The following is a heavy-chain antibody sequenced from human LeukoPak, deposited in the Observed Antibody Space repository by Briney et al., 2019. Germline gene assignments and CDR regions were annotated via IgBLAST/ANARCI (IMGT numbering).Heavy chain of an antibody. CDR3: AKGPRQQLVTRFDN. D-gene: IGHD6-13*01. V-gene: IGHV3-23*01. CDR2: ISASGGST. CDR1: GFTFSTHA. J-gene: IGHJ4*02. Sequence: GGSLRLSCAASGFTFSTHAMSWVRQAPGKGLEWVSDISASGGSTYYADSVKGRFAVSRDNSKNTLYLQMSSLRADDTAVYYCAKGPRQQLVTRFDNWGQGTLVTVSS.